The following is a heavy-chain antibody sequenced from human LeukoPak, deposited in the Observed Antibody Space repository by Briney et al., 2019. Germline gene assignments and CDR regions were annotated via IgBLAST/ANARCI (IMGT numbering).Heavy chain of an antibody. D-gene: IGHD1-26*01. CDR3: AKDLGWELPAEAY. CDR1: GFTFEKYV. CDR2: IYGSGVSI. Sequence: GGPLRLSCVASGFTFEKYVMNWVRQAPGKGLEWLATIYGSGVSISYADSVKGRFTISRDNSNNTLYLQMNSLRAEDTAMYFCAKDLGWELPAEAYWGQGILVTVSS. J-gene: IGHJ4*02. V-gene: IGHV3-23*01.